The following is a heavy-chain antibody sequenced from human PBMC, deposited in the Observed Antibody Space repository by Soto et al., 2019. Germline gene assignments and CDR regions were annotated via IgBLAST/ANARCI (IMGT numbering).Heavy chain of an antibody. CDR1: GGSISSGDYY. V-gene: IGHV4-30-4*01. CDR2: IYYSGST. D-gene: IGHD4-17*01. Sequence: SETLSLTCTVSGGSISSGDYYWSWIRQPPGKGLEWIGYIYYSGSTYYNPSLKSRVTISVDTSKNQFSLKLSSVTAADTAVYYCARAIDYGGNFFYCYGMDVWGQGTTVTVSS. CDR3: ARAIDYGGNFFYCYGMDV. J-gene: IGHJ6*02.